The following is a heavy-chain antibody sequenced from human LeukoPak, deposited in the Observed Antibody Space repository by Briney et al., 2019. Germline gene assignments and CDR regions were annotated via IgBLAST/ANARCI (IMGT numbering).Heavy chain of an antibody. J-gene: IGHJ4*02. CDR3: ARVGSSNSHYDY. Sequence: SETLSLTCSVSGSSITSVSYWAWIRQAPEKGLEWIGSLSHSGATYYNPSLTSRLSTSVDTSNNRFSLTLRSVTAADTAVYYCARVGSSNSHYDYWRPGTLVTVSS. CDR2: LSHSGAT. V-gene: IGHV4-38-2*02. D-gene: IGHD3-10*01. CDR1: GSSITSVSY.